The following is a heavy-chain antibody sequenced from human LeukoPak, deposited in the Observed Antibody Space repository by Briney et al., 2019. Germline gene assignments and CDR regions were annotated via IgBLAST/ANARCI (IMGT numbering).Heavy chain of an antibody. D-gene: IGHD4-17*01. V-gene: IGHV3-21*04. CDR2: ISSSSSYI. Sequence: GGSLRLSCAASGFTFSSYSMNWVRQAPGKGLEWVSSISSSSSYIYYADSVKGRITISRDNAKNSLYLQMNSLRAEDTAVYYCARRGESASYGDYRFDYWGQGTLVTVSS. CDR1: GFTFSSYS. J-gene: IGHJ4*02. CDR3: ARRGESASYGDYRFDY.